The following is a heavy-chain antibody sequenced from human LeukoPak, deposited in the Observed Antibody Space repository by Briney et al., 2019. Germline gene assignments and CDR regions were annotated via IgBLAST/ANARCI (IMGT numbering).Heavy chain of an antibody. V-gene: IGHV1-58*02. J-gene: IGHJ3*01. CDR1: GFTFSSSA. Sequence: GASVKVSCKASGFTFSSSAMQWVRQARGQRLEWIGWIVVVSGNTNYAQKFQERVTITRDMSTSTAYMELSSLRSEDTAVYYCAAGRRGNGAFDVWGQGTMVTVSS. CDR2: IVVVSGNT. D-gene: IGHD5-12*01. CDR3: AAGRRGNGAFDV.